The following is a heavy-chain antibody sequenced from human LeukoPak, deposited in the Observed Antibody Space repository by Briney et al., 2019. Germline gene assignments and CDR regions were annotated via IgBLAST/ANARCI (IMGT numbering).Heavy chain of an antibody. J-gene: IGHJ4*02. CDR2: TYYRSKWFY. V-gene: IGHV6-1*01. Sequence: PSQTLSLTCAISGDSVSSNSGVLNWIRQSPSRGLEWLVRTYYRSKWFYDYAESVKGRIIVNPDTSKNQFSLHLNSMTPDDTAVYYCARDAPGQSYFDYWGRGTLVTVSS. CDR1: GDSVSSNSGV. CDR3: ARDAPGQSYFDY.